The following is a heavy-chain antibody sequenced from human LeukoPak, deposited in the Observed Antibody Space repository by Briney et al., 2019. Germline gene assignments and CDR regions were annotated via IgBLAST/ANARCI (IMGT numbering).Heavy chain of an antibody. J-gene: IGHJ4*02. CDR1: GFTFSSYW. Sequence: PGGSLRLSCAASGFTFSSYWMSWVRQAPGKGLEWVANIKQDGSEKYYVDSVKGRFTISRDNAKNSLYLQMNSLRAEDTAVYYCARGEERWFNYPGYWGQGTLVTVSS. V-gene: IGHV3-7*01. CDR3: ARGEERWFNYPGY. CDR2: IKQDGSEK. D-gene: IGHD4-23*01.